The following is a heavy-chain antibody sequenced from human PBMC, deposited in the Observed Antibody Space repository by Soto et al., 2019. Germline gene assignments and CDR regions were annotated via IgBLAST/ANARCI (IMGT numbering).Heavy chain of an antibody. CDR1: GYTFTSNS. V-gene: IGHV1-18*04. CDR2: INVYNGNT. D-gene: IGHD2-2*01. Sequence: SSVKVSCKASGYTFTSNSIGWVRQAPGQGLEWMGWINVYNGNTKYAQQLQGRVTLTTDTSTSTAYMDLRSLRSDDTAVYYCARISSARRGCLTAYWGQGTLVTVSS. J-gene: IGHJ4*02. CDR3: ARISSARRGCLTAY.